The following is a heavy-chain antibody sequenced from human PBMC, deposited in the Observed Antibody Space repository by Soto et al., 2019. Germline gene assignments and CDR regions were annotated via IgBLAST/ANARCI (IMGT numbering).Heavy chain of an antibody. Sequence: EVQLVESGGDLVQRGGSLRLSCAASGFPFSSYWMHWVRHTPGKGLDWVARISGGGVTTYYADSVTGRFTVSRDNAKNCLSMQINALRAEDTAVYYCAREYFGFLTGNYSDYWGQGTLVSVSS. CDR1: GFPFSSYW. V-gene: IGHV3-74*01. CDR2: ISGGGVTT. CDR3: AREYFGFLTGNYSDY. J-gene: IGHJ4*02. D-gene: IGHD3-9*01.